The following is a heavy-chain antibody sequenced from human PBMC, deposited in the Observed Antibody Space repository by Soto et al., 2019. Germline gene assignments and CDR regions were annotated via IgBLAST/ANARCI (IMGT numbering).Heavy chain of an antibody. CDR1: GGSISSSSYY. Sequence: QLQLQESGPGLVKPSETLSLTCTVSGGSISSSSYYWGWIRQPPGKGLEWIGSIYYSGSTYYNPSLKSRVTISVDTSKNQFSLKLSSVTAADTAVYYCATAGELLTWGFDYWGQGTLVTVSS. D-gene: IGHD3-10*01. CDR2: IYYSGST. CDR3: ATAGELLTWGFDY. J-gene: IGHJ4*02. V-gene: IGHV4-39*01.